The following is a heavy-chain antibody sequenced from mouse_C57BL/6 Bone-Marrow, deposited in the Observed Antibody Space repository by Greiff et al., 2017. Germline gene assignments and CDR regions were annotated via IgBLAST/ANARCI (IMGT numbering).Heavy chain of an antibody. V-gene: IGHV1-55*01. CDR3: ARPYYSNYWYFDV. Sequence: QVQLQQPGAELVKPGASVKMSCKASGYTFTSYWITWVKQRPGQGLEWIGDIYPGSGSTNYNEKFKSKATLTVDTASSTAYMQLSSLTSEDSTVYYCARPYYSNYWYFDVWGTGTTVTVSS. D-gene: IGHD2-5*01. CDR2: IYPGSGST. J-gene: IGHJ1*03. CDR1: GYTFTSYW.